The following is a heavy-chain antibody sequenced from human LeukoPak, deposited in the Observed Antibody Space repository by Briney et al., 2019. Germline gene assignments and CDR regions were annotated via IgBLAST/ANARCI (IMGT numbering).Heavy chain of an antibody. CDR3: ARDPNSSGYYLWGAFDI. CDR2: ISAYNGNT. D-gene: IGHD3-22*01. J-gene: IGHJ3*02. CDR1: GYTFTSYG. V-gene: IGHV1-18*01. Sequence: ASVKVSCRASGYTFTSYGISWMRQAPGQGLEWMGWISAYNGNTNYAQKLQGRVTMTTDTSTSTAYMELRSLRSDDTAVYYCARDPNSSGYYLWGAFDIWGQGTMVTVSS.